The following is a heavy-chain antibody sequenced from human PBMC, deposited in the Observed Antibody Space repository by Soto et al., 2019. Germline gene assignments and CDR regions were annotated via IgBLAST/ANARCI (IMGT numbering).Heavy chain of an antibody. CDR1: GGSISSGGYS. CDR2: IYHSGST. J-gene: IGHJ4*02. V-gene: IGHV4-30-2*01. D-gene: IGHD4-17*01. CDR3: ARDSYGDYTFDY. Sequence: SSETLSLTCTVSGGSISSGGYSWSWIRQPPGEGLEWIGYIYHSGSTYYNPSLKSRVTISVDRSKNQFSLKLSSVTAADTAVYYCARDSYGDYTFDYWGQGTLVTVSS.